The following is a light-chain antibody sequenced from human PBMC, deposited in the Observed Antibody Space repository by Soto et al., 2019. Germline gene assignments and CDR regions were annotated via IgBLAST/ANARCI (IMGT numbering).Light chain of an antibody. CDR2: GAS. Sequence: EIRMTQFPATVSASPGEGVSLSCRASESVGNNLAWHQQKPGQAPRLVIYGASNRATGFPARFSGSGSGTEFTLTISSLQSEDFAVYYCQQYNGWPITFGQGTRLEIK. V-gene: IGKV3-15*01. J-gene: IGKJ5*01. CDR1: ESVGNN. CDR3: QQYNGWPIT.